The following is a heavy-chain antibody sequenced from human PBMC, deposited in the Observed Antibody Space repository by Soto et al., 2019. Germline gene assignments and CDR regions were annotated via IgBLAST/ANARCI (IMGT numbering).Heavy chain of an antibody. CDR3: ARKGSGWTFDY. CDR1: GFTLSNYA. Sequence: QVQLVESGGGVVQPGRSLRLSCAASGFTLSNYAMQWVRQAPGKGLEWVAVIWYDGSYKYYADSVKGRFTISRDSSKNTLSLQVYSLRADDTAMYYCARKGSGWTFDYWGQGTLVTVSS. V-gene: IGHV3-33*01. J-gene: IGHJ4*02. D-gene: IGHD6-19*01. CDR2: IWYDGSYK.